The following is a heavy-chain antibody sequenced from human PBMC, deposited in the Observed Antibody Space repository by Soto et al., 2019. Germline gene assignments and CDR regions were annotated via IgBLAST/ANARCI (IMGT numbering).Heavy chain of an antibody. V-gene: IGHV3-30*18. J-gene: IGHJ4*02. CDR3: AKGQRWLQEYYFDY. CDR1: GFTFSSYG. CDR2: ISYDGSNK. Sequence: GGSLRLSCAASGFTFSSYGMHWVRQAPGKGLEWVAVISYDGSNKYYADSVKGRFTISRDNSKNTLYLQMNSLRAEDTAVYYCAKGQRWLQEYYFDYWGQGTLVTVSS. D-gene: IGHD5-12*01.